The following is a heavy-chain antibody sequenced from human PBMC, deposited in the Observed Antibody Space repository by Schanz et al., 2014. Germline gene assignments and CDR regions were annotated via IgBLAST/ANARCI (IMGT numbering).Heavy chain of an antibody. V-gene: IGHV3-23*04. Sequence: EVQLVESGGGLVQPGGSLRLSCAASGFTFSIYGMSWVRQAPGKGLEWVSRMIGSGSSVFYADSVKGRFTISRDNSKNTLYVQMNSLRAEDTAVYYCAKAKSGAHGAFDIWGQGTMVTVSS. D-gene: IGHD3-10*01. CDR3: AKAKSGAHGAFDI. CDR1: GFTFSIYG. J-gene: IGHJ3*02. CDR2: MIGSGSSV.